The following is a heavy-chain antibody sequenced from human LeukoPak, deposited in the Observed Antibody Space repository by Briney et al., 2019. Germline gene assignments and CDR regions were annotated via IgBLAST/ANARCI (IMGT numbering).Heavy chain of an antibody. CDR1: GFIFSDYY. J-gene: IGHJ4*02. CDR2: ITSSGSTI. V-gene: IGHV3-11*01. D-gene: IGHD2-21*02. Sequence: GGSLRLSCAASGFIFSDYYMSWIRQAPGKVLEWVSYITSSGSTIYYADSVKGRFTISRDNAKNSLSLQMNSLRAEDTAVYYCAKDRLLNCRGDCYIFDYWGQGTLVTVSS. CDR3: AKDRLLNCRGDCYIFDY.